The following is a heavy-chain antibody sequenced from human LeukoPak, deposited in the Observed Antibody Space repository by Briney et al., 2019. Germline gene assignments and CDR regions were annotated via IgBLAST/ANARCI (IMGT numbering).Heavy chain of an antibody. V-gene: IGHV1-2*02. CDR1: GYTFTGYY. CDR2: INPNSGGT. CDR3: GRVRQEYDFWCPYYYYYMDV. D-gene: IGHD3-3*01. Sequence: ASVKVSCKASGYTFTGYYMHWLRQAPGQGLEWMGWINPNSGGTNYAQKFQGRVTMTRDTSISTAYMELCRLRSDDTAVYYCGRVRQEYDFWCPYYYYYMDVWGKGTTVTVSS. J-gene: IGHJ6*03.